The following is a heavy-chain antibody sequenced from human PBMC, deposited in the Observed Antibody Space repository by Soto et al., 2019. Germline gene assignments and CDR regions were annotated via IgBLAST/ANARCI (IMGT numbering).Heavy chain of an antibody. J-gene: IGHJ4*02. D-gene: IGHD3-22*01. Sequence: PGGSLRLSCAAPEFTFCNYSLSWVPPAPGEGLEWVSAISYGGGTTYYADSVKGRFTISRDNSKNTLYLQMNSLRAEDTAVYYCAKNPGYYYDSTGYHFDYWGQGTLVTVSS. V-gene: IGHV3-23*01. CDR1: EFTFCNYS. CDR3: AKNPGYYYDSTGYHFDY. CDR2: ISYGGGTT.